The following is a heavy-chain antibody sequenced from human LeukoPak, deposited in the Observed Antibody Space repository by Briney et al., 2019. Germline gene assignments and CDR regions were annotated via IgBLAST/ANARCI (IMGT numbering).Heavy chain of an antibody. CDR2: INHSGST. Sequence: SETLSLTCAVYGGSFSGYYWSWIRQPPGKGLEWIGEINHSGSTNYNPSLKSRVTISVDTSKNQFSLKLSSVTAADTAVYYCARDSGLPRRDSSSWYRYYWGQGTLVTVSS. J-gene: IGHJ4*02. CDR1: GGSFSGYY. V-gene: IGHV4-34*01. D-gene: IGHD6-13*01. CDR3: ARDSGLPRRDSSSWYRYY.